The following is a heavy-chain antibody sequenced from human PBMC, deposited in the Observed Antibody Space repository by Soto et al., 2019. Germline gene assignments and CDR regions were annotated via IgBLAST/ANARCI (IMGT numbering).Heavy chain of an antibody. Sequence: QAQLVQSGAEVKKSGASVRVSCKASGYTLTNYGVTWVRQAPGPGLEWLGRVTPYKADTNSAQNLQGRVTMATDTSTNTAYLELRSLSSDDTAVYFCATDGPSNSGNLYAFDIWGQGTMVTVSA. D-gene: IGHD5-12*01. V-gene: IGHV1-18*04. CDR2: VTPYKADT. CDR1: GYTLTNYG. CDR3: ATDGPSNSGNLYAFDI. J-gene: IGHJ3*02.